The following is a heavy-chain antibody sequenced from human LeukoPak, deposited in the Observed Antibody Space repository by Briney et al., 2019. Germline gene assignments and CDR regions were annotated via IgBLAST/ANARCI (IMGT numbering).Heavy chain of an antibody. Sequence: SETLSLTCTVSGGSISRYYWTWIRQPPGKGLEWIGYIYYSGSTSYSPSLKSRVTISVDTSKNQFSLKMSSVTAADTAVYYCARGRYSYGSKTTIDFWGQDTLDTVPS. V-gene: IGHV4-59*01. D-gene: IGHD5-18*01. J-gene: IGHJ4*02. CDR2: IYYSGST. CDR1: GGSISRYY. CDR3: ARGRYSYGSKTTIDF.